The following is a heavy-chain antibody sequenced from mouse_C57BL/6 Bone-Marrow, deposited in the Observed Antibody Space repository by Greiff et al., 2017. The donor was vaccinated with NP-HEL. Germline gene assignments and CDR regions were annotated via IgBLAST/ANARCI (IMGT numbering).Heavy chain of an antibody. V-gene: IGHV1-59*01. CDR1: GYTFTSYW. D-gene: IGHD2-4*01. CDR2: IDPSDSYT. J-gene: IGHJ4*01. Sequence: QVQLQQPGAELVRPGTSVKLSCKASGYTFTSYWMHWVKQRPGQGLEWIGVIDPSDSYTNYNQKFKGKATLTVDTSASTAYMQLSSLTSEDSAVYYCARYYYDSDYYAMDYWGQGTSVTVSS. CDR3: ARYYYDSDYYAMDY.